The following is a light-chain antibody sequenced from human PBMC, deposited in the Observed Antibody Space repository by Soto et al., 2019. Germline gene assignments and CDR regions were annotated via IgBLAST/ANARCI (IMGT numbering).Light chain of an antibody. CDR1: QSVSSY. Sequence: EIVLTQSPSTLSLSPGERAIPSCRASQSVSSYLAWYQQKPGQAPRLLIYDASNRATGIPARFSGSGSGTDFTLTISSLEPEDFAVYYCQQRSKSITFGQGTRLEIK. J-gene: IGKJ5*01. CDR3: QQRSKSIT. V-gene: IGKV3-11*01. CDR2: DAS.